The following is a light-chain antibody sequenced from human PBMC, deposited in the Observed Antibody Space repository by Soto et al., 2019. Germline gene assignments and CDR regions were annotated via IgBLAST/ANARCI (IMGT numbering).Light chain of an antibody. CDR1: SSNIGAGYD. J-gene: IGLJ1*01. V-gene: IGLV1-40*01. CDR3: QSYDSSPSGYV. Sequence: QSVLTQPPSVSGAPGQRVTISCTGSSSNIGAGYDVHWYQQLPGTAPKLLIYGNSNRPSGVPDRFSGSKSGTSASLAITGLQAEDEADYYCQSYDSSPSGYVFGTGTKVIVL. CDR2: GNS.